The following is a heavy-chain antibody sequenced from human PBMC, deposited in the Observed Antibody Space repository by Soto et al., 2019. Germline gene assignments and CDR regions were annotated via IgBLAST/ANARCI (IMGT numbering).Heavy chain of an antibody. CDR2: MNHSEST. V-gene: IGHV4-34*01. J-gene: IGHJ6*02. Sequence: SETLSLTCAVYGGSLCGYYWSWIRKRPGKGLEWIGEMNHSESTNYNPCLKSRVTISVDTSKNQFSLNLSSVTAADTAVYYCARGHSSSWYVRIYYYYGMDVWGQGTTVTVSS. CDR1: GGSLCGYY. D-gene: IGHD6-13*01. CDR3: ARGHSSSWYVRIYYYYGMDV.